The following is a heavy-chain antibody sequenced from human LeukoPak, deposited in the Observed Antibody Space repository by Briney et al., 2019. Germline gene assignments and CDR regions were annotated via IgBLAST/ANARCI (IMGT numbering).Heavy chain of an antibody. CDR1: GYTFTGYY. J-gene: IGHJ4*02. CDR3: ARYYIEGRCFDY. D-gene: IGHD3-10*01. V-gene: IGHV1-2*02. Sequence: GASVKVSCQASGYTFTGYYIHWVRQAPGQGLEWMGWINPNSGGTNYAQKFQGRVTMTRDTSIRTAYMELSRLRSDDTAMYYCARYYIEGRCFDYWGQGTLVTVSS. CDR2: INPNSGGT.